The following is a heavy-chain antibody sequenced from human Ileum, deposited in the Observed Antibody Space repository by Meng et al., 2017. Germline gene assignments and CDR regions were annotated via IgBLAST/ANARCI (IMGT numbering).Heavy chain of an antibody. V-gene: IGHV3-72*01. J-gene: IGHJ4*02. CDR2: CRKKVNSYTT. CDR3: ARIPSSGSYSTDY. D-gene: IGHD3-10*01. CDR1: GFTFSDHY. Sequence: EVQLVESGGGLVQPGGSLRLSCATSGFTFSDHYMDWVRQAPGKGLEWVGRCRKKVNSYTTEYAASVKGRFTISRDDSASSLYLQMNSVKTEDTAVYYCARIPSSGSYSTDYWGQGTLVTVSS.